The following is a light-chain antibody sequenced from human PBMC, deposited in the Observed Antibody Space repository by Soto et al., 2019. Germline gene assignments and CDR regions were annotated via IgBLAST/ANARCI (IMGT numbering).Light chain of an antibody. CDR1: QSISRW. CDR3: EEYSQSYRR. CDR2: DVS. J-gene: IGKJ1*01. V-gene: IGKV1-5*01. Sequence: DIQMTQSPSTLSASVGDRVTITCRASQSISRWLAWYQQKPGKAPTVLIYDVSTLQSGVPSRFSGGGSGTEFTLTITSAQPDDYAKYYGEEYSQSYRRCGQGTKVEVE.